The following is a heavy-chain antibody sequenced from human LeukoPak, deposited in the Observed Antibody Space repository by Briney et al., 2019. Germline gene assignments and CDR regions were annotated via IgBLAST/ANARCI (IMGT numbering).Heavy chain of an antibody. V-gene: IGHV3-53*01. Sequence: GGSLRLSCAASGFTLSSYWMSWVRQAPGKGLEWVSFIYSGGNTYYADSVKGRFTISRDNSKNTVHLQMNSLRAEDTAMYYCARRAGDYSHPYDYWGQGTLVTVSS. CDR3: ARRAGDYSHPYDY. D-gene: IGHD3-22*01. CDR1: GFTLSSYW. CDR2: IYSGGNT. J-gene: IGHJ4*02.